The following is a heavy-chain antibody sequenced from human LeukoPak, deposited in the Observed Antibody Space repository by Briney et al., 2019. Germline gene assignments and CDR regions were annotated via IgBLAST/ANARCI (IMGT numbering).Heavy chain of an antibody. CDR3: ARSYYDSRGYIYYFDY. CDR2: ISSGGGTT. V-gene: IGHV3-23*01. D-gene: IGHD3-22*01. J-gene: IGHJ4*02. Sequence: PGGSLRLSCAGSGFNFSIYAMSWVRQAPGKGLEWVSAISSGGGTTYYADSVKGRLTISRDNSKSTLSLQMNSLRVEDTAVYYCARSYYDSRGYIYYFDYWGQGTLVTVSS. CDR1: GFNFSIYA.